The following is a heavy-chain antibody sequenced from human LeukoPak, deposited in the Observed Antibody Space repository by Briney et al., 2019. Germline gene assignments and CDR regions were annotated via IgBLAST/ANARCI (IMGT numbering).Heavy chain of an antibody. D-gene: IGHD3-10*01. J-gene: IGHJ5*02. V-gene: IGHV4-31*03. CDR2: IFYSGST. CDR1: GDSISRGGYY. CDR3: ARDLRGIRGVGSNWFDP. Sequence: SQTLSLTCSVSGDSISRGGYYWSWIRQHPGKGLEWIGYIFYSGSTYYNPSLKSRLNISVDTSKNQLSLMLTSVTAADTAVYYCARDLRGIRGVGSNWFDPWGQGTLVTVSS.